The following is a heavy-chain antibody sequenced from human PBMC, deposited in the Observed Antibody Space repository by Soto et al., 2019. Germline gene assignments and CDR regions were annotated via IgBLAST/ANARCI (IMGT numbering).Heavy chain of an antibody. J-gene: IGHJ6*03. CDR3: ARADIVVVPAASAMGYYYMDV. CDR1: GYTFTSYG. Sequence: QVQLVQSGAEVKKPGASVKVSCKASGYTFTSYGISWVRQAPGQGLEWMGWISAYNGNTNYEQKLQGRVTMTTDTSTSTAYMEVSSLRSDDTAVYYCARADIVVVPAASAMGYYYMDVWGKGTTVTVSS. D-gene: IGHD2-2*01. CDR2: ISAYNGNT. V-gene: IGHV1-18*01.